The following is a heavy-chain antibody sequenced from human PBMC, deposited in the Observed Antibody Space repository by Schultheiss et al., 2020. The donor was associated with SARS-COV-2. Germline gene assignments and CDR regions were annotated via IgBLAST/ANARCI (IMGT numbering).Heavy chain of an antibody. D-gene: IGHD2-2*01. V-gene: IGHV1-18*01. J-gene: IGHJ6*03. CDR2: ISAYNGNT. CDR3: ARGIQRYCSSTKCYGGYMDV. Sequence: GESLKISCKASGYTFTSYGISWVRQAPGQGLEWMGWISAYNGNTNYAQKLQGRVTMTTDTSTSTAYMELRGLRSDDTAVYYCARGIQRYCSSTKCYGGYMDVWGKGTTVTVSS. CDR1: GYTFTSYG.